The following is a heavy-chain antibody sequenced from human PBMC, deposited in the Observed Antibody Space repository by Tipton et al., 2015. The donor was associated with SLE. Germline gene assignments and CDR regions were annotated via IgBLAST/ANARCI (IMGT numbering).Heavy chain of an antibody. CDR1: GFTFSTSA. D-gene: IGHD2-8*02. CDR3: AATVTALSGAVYYGMDV. Sequence: QSGAEVKKPGTSVKVSRKASGFTFSTSAMHWVRQARGQRLEWIGWIVVGSGLTTYAQKFQERVTISSDMSTTTVFLELSSLGSEDTAMYYCAATVTALSGAVYYGMDVWGHGTTVTVSS. CDR2: IVVGSGLT. J-gene: IGHJ6*02. V-gene: IGHV1-58*02.